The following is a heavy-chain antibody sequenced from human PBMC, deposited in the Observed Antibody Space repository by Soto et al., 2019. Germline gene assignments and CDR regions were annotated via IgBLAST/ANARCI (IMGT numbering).Heavy chain of an antibody. D-gene: IGHD3-10*01. Sequence: SETLSLTCTVSGGSISSSSYYWGWIRQPPGKGLEWIGSIYYSGSTYYNPSLKSRVTISVDTSKNQFSLKLSSVTAADTAVYYCGKQKRRRRLLGLGEPSRLDVFDIGGKGKMVT. V-gene: IGHV4-39*01. CDR3: GKQKRRRRLLGLGEPSRLDVFDI. CDR2: IYYSGST. CDR1: GGSISSSSYY. J-gene: IGHJ3*02.